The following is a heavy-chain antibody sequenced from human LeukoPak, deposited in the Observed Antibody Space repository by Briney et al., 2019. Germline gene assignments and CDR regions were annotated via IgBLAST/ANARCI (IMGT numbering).Heavy chain of an antibody. J-gene: IGHJ6*03. Sequence: GGSLRLSCAASGLTFSSYSMNWVRQAPGKGLEWVSYISSSSSTIYYADSVKGRVTISRDNAKNSLYLQMKSLRDEDTAVYYCPRLSEPHYYYYYYMDVWGKGTTVTVSS. CDR1: GLTFSSYS. V-gene: IGHV3-48*02. CDR2: ISSSSSTI. CDR3: PRLSEPHYYYYYYMDV.